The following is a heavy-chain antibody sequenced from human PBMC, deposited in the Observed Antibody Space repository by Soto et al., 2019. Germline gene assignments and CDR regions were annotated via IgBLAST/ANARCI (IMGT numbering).Heavy chain of an antibody. CDR2: IYYSGST. Sequence: QLQLQESGPGLVKPSETLSLTCTVSGCSISSSSYYWGWILHPPGKGLEWIGSIYYSGSTYYNPSLNSRVTISLETSTNQFSLTLSSVTAADTAVYYCASTDTAMAYFDYWGQGPLVTVSS. J-gene: IGHJ4*02. D-gene: IGHD5-18*01. CDR1: GCSISSSSYY. CDR3: ASTDTAMAYFDY. V-gene: IGHV4-39*01.